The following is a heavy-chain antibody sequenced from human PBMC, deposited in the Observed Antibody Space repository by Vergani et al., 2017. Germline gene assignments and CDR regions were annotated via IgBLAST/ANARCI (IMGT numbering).Heavy chain of an antibody. Sequence: QVQLQESGPGLVKPSETLSLTCTVSGGSISRYYWSWIRQPPGKGLEWIGYIYYSGSTNYNPSLKSRVTISVDTSKNQFSLKLSSVTAADTAVYYCARDKYYYDSSGYYYRYFDLWGRGTLVTVSS. D-gene: IGHD3-22*01. V-gene: IGHV4-59*01. J-gene: IGHJ2*01. CDR1: GGSISRYY. CDR2: IYYSGST. CDR3: ARDKYYYDSSGYYYRYFDL.